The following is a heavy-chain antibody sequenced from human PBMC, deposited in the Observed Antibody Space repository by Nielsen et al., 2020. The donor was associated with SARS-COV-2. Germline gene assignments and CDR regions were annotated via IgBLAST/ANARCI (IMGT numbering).Heavy chain of an antibody. J-gene: IGHJ4*02. D-gene: IGHD1-14*01. CDR3: ARTRYGGLDY. Sequence: SETLSLTCTVSGGSMSSYYWSWIRQPPGKGLEWIGYIYYSGSTNYNPSLKSRVAISLHTSKNQFSLKVNSVTAADTAVYYCARTRYGGLDYWGRGTLVTVSS. V-gene: IGHV4-59*01. CDR1: GGSMSSYY. CDR2: IYYSGST.